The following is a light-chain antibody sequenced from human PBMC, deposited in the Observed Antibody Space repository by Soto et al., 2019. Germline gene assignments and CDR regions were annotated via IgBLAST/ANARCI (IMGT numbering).Light chain of an antibody. CDR1: SSDVGGYNY. Sequence: QSALTQPPSASGSPGQSVTISCTGTSSDVGGYNYVSWYQQHPGKAPKLMIYEVSKRPSGVPDRFSGSKSGNTASLTVSGLQDEDEADYYCSSYAGSNRGVFGGGTKLTVL. V-gene: IGLV2-8*01. CDR2: EVS. J-gene: IGLJ2*01. CDR3: SSYAGSNRGV.